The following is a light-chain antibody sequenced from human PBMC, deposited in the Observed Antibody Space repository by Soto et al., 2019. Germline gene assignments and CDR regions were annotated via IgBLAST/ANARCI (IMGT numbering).Light chain of an antibody. Sequence: EIVLTQSPGTLSLSPGERATLSCRASQSVSSSYLAWYQQKPGQAPRLLIYDVPSRATGIPDRFSGSGSGTDFTLTISRLEPEDFAVYYCQQYGTSLYTFGHGTKLEIK. V-gene: IGKV3-20*01. CDR3: QQYGTSLYT. CDR2: DVP. J-gene: IGKJ2*01. CDR1: QSVSSSY.